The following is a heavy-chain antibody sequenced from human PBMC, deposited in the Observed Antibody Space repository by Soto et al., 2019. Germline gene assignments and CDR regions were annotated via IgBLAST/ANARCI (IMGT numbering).Heavy chain of an antibody. J-gene: IGHJ6*02. CDR1: GFSVSSNY. D-gene: IGHD2-15*01. CDR2: IYSGGNT. Sequence: GGSVRLSCAASGFSVSSNYMSWVRQAPGKGLEWVSVIYSGGNTYYADSVKGRFTISRDNFKNTVYLQMNSLRAEDSAMYYCARDHSGDGMDVSGQGTTVTVSS. CDR3: ARDHSGDGMDV. V-gene: IGHV3-53*01.